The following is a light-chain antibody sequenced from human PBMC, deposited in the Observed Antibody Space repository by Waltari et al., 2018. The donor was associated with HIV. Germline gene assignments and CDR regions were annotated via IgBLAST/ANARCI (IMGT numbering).Light chain of an antibody. J-gene: IGLJ3*02. CDR1: SSYVGGYNL. Sequence: QSALTQPASVSGSPGQSITISCTGTSSYVGGYNLVSWYQQHPGKAPKLIIYEVTKRPSGVSNRFSASKSGNTASLTISGLQAEDEAHYHCCSYAGSSTLVFGGGTNVIVL. CDR3: CSYAGSSTLV. V-gene: IGLV2-23*02. CDR2: EVT.